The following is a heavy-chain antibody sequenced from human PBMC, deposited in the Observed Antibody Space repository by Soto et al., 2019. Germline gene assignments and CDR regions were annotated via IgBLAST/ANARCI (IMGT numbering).Heavy chain of an antibody. V-gene: IGHV3-23*01. CDR3: AKDGNWLDVYYDV. Sequence: EVQLLESGGGLVQPGGSLRLSCVGSGIEFSNYAMSWVRQAPGKGLEGVSIVSASGRSRYHADSVKGRFTISRDNSKNTLYLHMTHLIAEDMAVYYCAKDGNWLDVYYDVWGQGTPVTVSS. J-gene: IGHJ4*02. CDR1: GIEFSNYA. D-gene: IGHD3-16*01. CDR2: VSASGRSR.